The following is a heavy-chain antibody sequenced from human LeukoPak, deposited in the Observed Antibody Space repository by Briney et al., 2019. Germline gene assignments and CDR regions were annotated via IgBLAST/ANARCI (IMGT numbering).Heavy chain of an antibody. D-gene: IGHD6-6*01. J-gene: IGHJ3*02. Sequence: EASVKVSCKASGGTFSSYAISWVRQAPGQGLEWMGGIIPIFGTANYAQKFQGRVTITTDESTSTAYMELSSLRSEDTAVYYCARGMKRLVGDAFDIWGQGTMVTVSS. CDR2: IIPIFGTA. CDR3: ARGMKRLVGDAFDI. V-gene: IGHV1-69*05. CDR1: GGTFSSYA.